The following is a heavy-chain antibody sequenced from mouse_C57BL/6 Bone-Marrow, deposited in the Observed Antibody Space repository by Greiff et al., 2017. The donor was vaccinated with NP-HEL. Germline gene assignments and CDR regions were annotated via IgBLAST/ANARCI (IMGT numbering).Heavy chain of an antibody. Sequence: VQLKQSGPELVKPGASVKISCKASGYTFTDYYMNWVKQSHGKSLEWIGDINPNNGGTSYNQKFKGKATLTVDKSSSTAYMELRSLTSEDSAVYYCARRANYGNYFAYWGQGTLVTVSA. CDR1: GYTFTDYY. V-gene: IGHV1-26*01. CDR3: ARRANYGNYFAY. CDR2: INPNNGGT. D-gene: IGHD2-1*01. J-gene: IGHJ3*01.